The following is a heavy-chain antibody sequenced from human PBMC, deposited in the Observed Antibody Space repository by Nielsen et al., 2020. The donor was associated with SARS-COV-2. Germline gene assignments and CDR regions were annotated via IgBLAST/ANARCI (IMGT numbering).Heavy chain of an antibody. J-gene: IGHJ4*02. CDR2: INTNTGNP. V-gene: IGHV7-4-1*02. D-gene: IGHD3-9*01. Sequence: ASVKVSCKASGYTFTSYVMNWVRQAPGQGLEWMGWINTNTGNPTYAQGFTGRFVFSLDTSVSTAYLQISSLKAEDTAVYYCARGVLRYFDWSGSDIDYWGQGTLVTVSS. CDR3: ARGVLRYFDWSGSDIDY. CDR1: GYTFTSYV.